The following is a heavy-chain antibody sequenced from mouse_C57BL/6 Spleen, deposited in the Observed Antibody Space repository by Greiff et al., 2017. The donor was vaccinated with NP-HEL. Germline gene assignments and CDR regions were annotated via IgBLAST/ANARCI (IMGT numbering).Heavy chain of an antibody. Sequence: QVQLQQSGAELVKPGASVKLSCNASGYTFTSYWMHWVKQRPGQGLEWIGNINPSNGGTNYNEKFKSKATLTVDKSSSTAYMQLSSLTSEDSAVYYCARSGYYPYYAMDYWGQGTSVTVSS. J-gene: IGHJ4*01. D-gene: IGHD2-3*01. V-gene: IGHV1-53*01. CDR3: ARSGYYPYYAMDY. CDR1: GYTFTSYW. CDR2: INPSNGGT.